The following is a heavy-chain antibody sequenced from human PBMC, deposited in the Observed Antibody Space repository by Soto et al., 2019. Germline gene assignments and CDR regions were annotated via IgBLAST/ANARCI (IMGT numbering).Heavy chain of an antibody. J-gene: IGHJ5*02. V-gene: IGHV3-9*01. CDR1: GPTSDDHA. Sequence: EVQVEESGGGLVQPGGSLTLSCAVSGPTSDDHAMHWVRQVPGKGQVWVSGIFWRGGGTGYADSVKGRFNISRDRAKNSLSLQMISLTTEDTAVYYCGKDLSPGGLEAWGQGTLVTVSS. CDR3: GKDLSPGGLEA. D-gene: IGHD3-16*01. CDR2: IFWRGGGT.